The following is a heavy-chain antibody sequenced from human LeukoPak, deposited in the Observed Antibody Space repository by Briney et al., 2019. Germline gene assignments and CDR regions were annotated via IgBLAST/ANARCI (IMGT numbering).Heavy chain of an antibody. V-gene: IGHV1-8*01. CDR1: GYTFTSYD. D-gene: IGHD3-10*02. CDR3: ARGVGGVRGVIITYYHYYGMDV. CDR2: MNPNSGNT. Sequence: ASVKVSCKASGYTFTSYDINWVRQATGQGLEWMGSMNPNSGNTGYAQKFQGRVTMTRNTSISTAYMELSSLRSEDTAVYYCARGVGGVRGVIITYYHYYGMDVWGQGTTVTVSS. J-gene: IGHJ6*02.